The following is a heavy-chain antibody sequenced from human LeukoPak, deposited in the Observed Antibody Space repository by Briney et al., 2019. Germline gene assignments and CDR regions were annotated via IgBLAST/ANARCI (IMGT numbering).Heavy chain of an antibody. Sequence: EASVKVSCKASGYTFTGYYMHWVRQAPGQGLEWMGWINPSSGGTNYAQKFQGRVTMTRDTSISTAYMELSRLRSDDTAVYYCARGGSDDAFDIWGQGTMVTVSS. CDR3: ARGGSDDAFDI. V-gene: IGHV1-2*02. J-gene: IGHJ3*02. CDR1: GYTFTGYY. CDR2: INPSSGGT. D-gene: IGHD3-10*01.